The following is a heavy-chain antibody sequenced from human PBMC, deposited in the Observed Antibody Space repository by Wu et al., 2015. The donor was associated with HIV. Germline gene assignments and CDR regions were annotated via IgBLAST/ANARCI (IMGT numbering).Heavy chain of an antibody. D-gene: IGHD3-9*01. CDR1: GFSVSDYG. CDR2: INPNSGGT. CDR3: ARDKRGYDVLTGYCIYFDY. Sequence: QVQLVQSGAEVKKPGASVRVTCRASGFSVSDYGVHWVRQAPGQGLEWMGWINPNSGGTNYAQNFEDRVTMTRDTSITTAYMELSSLRSDDTAVYYCARDKRGYDVLTGYCIYFDYWGQGTLVTVSS. J-gene: IGHJ4*02. V-gene: IGHV1-2*02.